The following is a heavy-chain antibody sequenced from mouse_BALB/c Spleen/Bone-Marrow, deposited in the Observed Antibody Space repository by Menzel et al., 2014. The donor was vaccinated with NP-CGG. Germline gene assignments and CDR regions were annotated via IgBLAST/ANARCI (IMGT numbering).Heavy chain of an antibody. D-gene: IGHD1-1*01. CDR2: ISSGGST. J-gene: IGHJ4*01. CDR3: ARARFYYGKLVDY. V-gene: IGHV5-6-5*01. CDR1: GFTFSSYA. Sequence: EVQLVESGGGLVKPGGSLKLSCAASGFTFSSYAMSWVRQTPEKRLEWVASISSGGSTYYPDGVKGRFTISRDNARNILYLQMSSLRSEDTAMYYCARARFYYGKLVDYWGQGTSVTVSS.